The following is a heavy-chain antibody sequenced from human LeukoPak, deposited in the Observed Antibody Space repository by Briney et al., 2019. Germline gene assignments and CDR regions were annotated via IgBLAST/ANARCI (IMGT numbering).Heavy chain of an antibody. J-gene: IGHJ5*02. V-gene: IGHV4-34*01. CDR1: GGSFSAYY. D-gene: IGHD5-18*01. CDR2: INHSRSS. CDR3: APRGDIEHSYVYGKWFDP. Sequence: SETLSLTCAVYGGSFSAYYWTWIRQPPGKGLGWIGEINHSRSSNYNSSLRSRVTISVDTSYKQFSLRLSSVTAADTAVYYCAPRGDIEHSYVYGKWFDPWGQGTRVTVSS.